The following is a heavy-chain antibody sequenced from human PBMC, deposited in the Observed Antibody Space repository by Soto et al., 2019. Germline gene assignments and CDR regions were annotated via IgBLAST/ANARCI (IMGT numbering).Heavy chain of an antibody. CDR2: ISYDGSNK. CDR1: GFTFSSYA. CDR3: ARGPSIVVVPAAISENWFDP. J-gene: IGHJ5*02. Sequence: GGSLRLSCAASGFTFSSYAVHWVRQAPGKGLEWVAVISYDGSNKYYADSVKGRFTISRDNSKNTLYLQMNSLRAEDTAVYYCARGPSIVVVPAAISENWFDPGGQGTLVT. V-gene: IGHV3-30-3*01. D-gene: IGHD2-2*02.